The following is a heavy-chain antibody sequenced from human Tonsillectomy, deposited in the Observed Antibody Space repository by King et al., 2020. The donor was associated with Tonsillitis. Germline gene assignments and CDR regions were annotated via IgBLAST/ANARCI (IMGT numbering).Heavy chain of an antibody. J-gene: IGHJ4*02. D-gene: IGHD3-22*01. V-gene: IGHV4-59*01. CDR3: ARDQNYYDSSGYYRGGFDY. CDR2: IYYSGST. Sequence: VQLQESGPGLVKPSETLSLTCTVSGVSISSYYWSWIRQPQGKGLEWIGYIYYSGSTNYNPSLKSRATISVDPSKNQFSLKLSSVTAADTAVYYCARDQNYYDSSGYYRGGFDYWGQGTLVTVSS. CDR1: GVSISSYY.